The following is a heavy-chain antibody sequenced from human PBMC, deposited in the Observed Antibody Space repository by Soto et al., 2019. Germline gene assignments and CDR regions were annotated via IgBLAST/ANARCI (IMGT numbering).Heavy chain of an antibody. J-gene: IGHJ4*02. V-gene: IGHV4-39*01. CDR3: AVGTTYYYGSGSYWYFDY. CDR1: GGSISSSSYY. Sequence: QLQLQESGPGLVKPSETLSLTCTVSGGSISSSSYYWGWIRQPPGKGLEWIGSIYYSGSTYYNPSLKSRVTISVDTSKNQFSLKLSSVTAADTAVYYCAVGTTYYYGSGSYWYFDYWGQGTLVTVSS. CDR2: IYYSGST. D-gene: IGHD3-10*01.